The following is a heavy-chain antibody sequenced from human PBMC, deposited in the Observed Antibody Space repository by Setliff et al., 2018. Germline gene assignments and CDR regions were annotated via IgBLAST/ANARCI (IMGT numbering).Heavy chain of an antibody. CDR3: ARERAYDGINYYGMDV. Sequence: ASVKVSCKASGYTFTSSGITWVRQAPGQGLEWMGWISVYSGNTNYAQKLQGRVTMTTDTSTSTAYMELRSLTPDDTAVYYCARERAYDGINYYGMDVWGQGTTVTVSS. J-gene: IGHJ6*01. D-gene: IGHD3-22*01. CDR2: ISVYSGNT. CDR1: GYTFTSSG. V-gene: IGHV1-18*01.